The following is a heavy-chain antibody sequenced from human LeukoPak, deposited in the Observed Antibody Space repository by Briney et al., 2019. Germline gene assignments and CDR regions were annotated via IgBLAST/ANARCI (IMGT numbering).Heavy chain of an antibody. CDR3: ARDSDGDYHFDY. V-gene: IGHV3-53*01. CDR2: IYSGGST. D-gene: IGHD4-17*01. J-gene: IGHJ4*02. Sequence: GGSLRLSCTASGFTFGDYAMSWVRQAPGKGLEWVSVIYSGGSTYYADSVKGRFTISRDNSKNTLYLQMNSLRAEDTAVYYCARDSDGDYHFDYWGQGTLVTVSS. CDR1: GFTFGDYA.